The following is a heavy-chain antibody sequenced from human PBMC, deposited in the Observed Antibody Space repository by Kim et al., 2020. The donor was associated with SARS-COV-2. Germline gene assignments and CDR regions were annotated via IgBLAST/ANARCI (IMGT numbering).Heavy chain of an antibody. CDR3: ARGGRGSYPPFDL. Sequence: SETLSLTCTVYGGSSAGYYRSWFRQPPGKGLEWMGEINHSGSTNYNASFRSRVIMSADTSKNQFSLKLTFVTAADTAMYYCARGGRGSYPPFDLWGQGSL. J-gene: IGHJ5*02. D-gene: IGHD1-26*01. CDR1: GGSSAGYY. V-gene: IGHV4-34*01. CDR2: INHSGST.